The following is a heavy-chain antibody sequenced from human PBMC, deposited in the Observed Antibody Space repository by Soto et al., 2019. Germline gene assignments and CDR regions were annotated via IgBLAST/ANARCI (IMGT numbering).Heavy chain of an antibody. V-gene: IGHV1-69*13. D-gene: IGHD3-3*01. CDR1: GGTFSSYA. J-gene: IGHJ5*02. Sequence: ASVKVSCKASGGTFSSYAISWVRQAPGQGLEWMGGIIPIFGTANYAQKFRGRVTITADESTSTAYMELSSLRSEDTAVHYCARAPTIFGVVTINWFDPWGQGTLVTVSS. CDR3: ARAPTIFGVVTINWFDP. CDR2: IIPIFGTA.